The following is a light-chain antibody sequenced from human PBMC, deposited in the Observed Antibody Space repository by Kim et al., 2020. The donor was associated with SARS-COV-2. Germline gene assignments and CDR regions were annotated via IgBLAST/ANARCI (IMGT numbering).Light chain of an antibody. CDR3: LQHNRYPLT. V-gene: IGKV1-17*01. J-gene: IGKJ4*01. Sequence: DIQMTQSPSSLSASVGDRVTITCRASQDITNDLGWYQQKPGKAPKRLIHAAASLQSGVPSRFSGSGSGTEFTLTISSLQPEDFATYYCLQHNRYPLTFGGGTKVDIK. CDR2: AAA. CDR1: QDITND.